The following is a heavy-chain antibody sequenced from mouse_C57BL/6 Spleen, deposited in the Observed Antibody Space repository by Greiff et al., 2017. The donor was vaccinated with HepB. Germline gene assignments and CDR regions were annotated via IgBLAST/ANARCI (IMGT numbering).Heavy chain of an antibody. D-gene: IGHD1-1*01. V-gene: IGHV1-64*01. CDR2: IHPNSGST. Sequence: VQLKQPGAELVKPGASVKLSCKASGYTFTSYWMHWVKQRPGQGLEWIGMIHPNSGSTNYNEKFKSKATLTVDKSSSTAYMQLSSLTSEDSAVYYCARDYGSSYAMDYWGQGTSVTVSS. J-gene: IGHJ4*01. CDR1: GYTFTSYW. CDR3: ARDYGSSYAMDY.